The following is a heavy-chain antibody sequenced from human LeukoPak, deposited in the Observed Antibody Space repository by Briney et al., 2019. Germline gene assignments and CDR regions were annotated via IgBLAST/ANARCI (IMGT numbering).Heavy chain of an antibody. D-gene: IGHD3-10*01. J-gene: IGHJ4*02. V-gene: IGHV1-24*01. CDR2: FDPENDET. CDR1: GYTLSQPS. Sequence: ASVKVSCKVSGYTLSQPSMHWVRQAPGKGLEWMGGFDPENDETIYAQKFQGRVTMTEDTSSDTAYMELSSLKSEDTAVYYCATDSGTYYSLYWGQGTLVTVSS. CDR3: ATDSGTYYSLY.